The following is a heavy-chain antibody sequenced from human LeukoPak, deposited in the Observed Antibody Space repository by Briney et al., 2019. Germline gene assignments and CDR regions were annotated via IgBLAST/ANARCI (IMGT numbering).Heavy chain of an antibody. V-gene: IGHV1-69*04. CDR1: GGTFSSYA. CDR3: ASGEQQLVSFDY. D-gene: IGHD6-13*01. Sequence: GSSVKVSCKASGGTFSSYAINWVRQAPGQGLEWMGRIIPILGIANYAQKFQGRVTITADKSTSTAYMELSSLRSEDTAVYYCASGEQQLVSFDYWGQGTLVTVSS. J-gene: IGHJ4*02. CDR2: IIPILGIA.